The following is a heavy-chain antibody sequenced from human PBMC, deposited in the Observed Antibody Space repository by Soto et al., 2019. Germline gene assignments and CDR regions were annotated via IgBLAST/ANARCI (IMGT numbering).Heavy chain of an antibody. CDR1: GYTFSNYG. D-gene: IGHD1-26*01. CDR2: ISLYSDGT. J-gene: IGHJ5*02. CDR3: ARVVPGAEAWFGP. Sequence: SVKVSCKTSGYTFSNYGITWVRQAPGQALEWLGWISLYSDGTNYAQKFQGRVSMTTDTSTTTAYMELRSLRSDDTAVYYCARVVPGAEAWFGPWGQGTLVTVSS. V-gene: IGHV1-18*01.